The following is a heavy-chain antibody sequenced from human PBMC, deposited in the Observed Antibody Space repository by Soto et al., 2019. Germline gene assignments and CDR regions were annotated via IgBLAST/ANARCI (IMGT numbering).Heavy chain of an antibody. CDR2: IWYDGSNK. J-gene: IGHJ4*02. Sequence: QVQLVESGGGVVQPGRSLRLSCAASGFTFSSYGMHWVRQAPGKGLEWVAVIWYDGSNKYYADSVKGRFTISRDNSKNTLYLQINSLRAEDTAVYYCARGIAVRPLDYWGQGTLVTVSS. D-gene: IGHD6-6*01. V-gene: IGHV3-33*01. CDR3: ARGIAVRPLDY. CDR1: GFTFSSYG.